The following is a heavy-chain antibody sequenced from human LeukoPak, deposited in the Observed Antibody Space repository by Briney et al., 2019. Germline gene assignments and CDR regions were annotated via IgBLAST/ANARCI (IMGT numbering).Heavy chain of an antibody. V-gene: IGHV3-21*01. CDR1: GFTFSSYN. J-gene: IGHJ5*02. Sequence: GGSLRLSCAASGFTFSSYNMNWVRQAPGKGLEWVSSITSSSSYIYYADSVKGRFTISRDNAKNSLYLQMNSLRAEDTAVYYCARDRKGVGATAWFDPWGQGTLVTVSS. CDR2: ITSSSSYI. CDR3: ARDRKGVGATAWFDP. D-gene: IGHD1-26*01.